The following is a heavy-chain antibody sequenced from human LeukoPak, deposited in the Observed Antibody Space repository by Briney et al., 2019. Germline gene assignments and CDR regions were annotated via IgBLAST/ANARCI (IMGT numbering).Heavy chain of an antibody. CDR3: AKCASYYDSSGYYGY. Sequence: GGSLRLSCAASGFTVSSNYMSWVRQAPGKGLEWVSAISGSGGSTYYADSVKGRFTISRDNSKNTLYLQMNSLRAEDTAVYYCAKCASYYDSSGYYGYWGQGTLVTVSS. J-gene: IGHJ4*02. D-gene: IGHD3-22*01. V-gene: IGHV3-23*01. CDR2: ISGSGGST. CDR1: GFTVSSNY.